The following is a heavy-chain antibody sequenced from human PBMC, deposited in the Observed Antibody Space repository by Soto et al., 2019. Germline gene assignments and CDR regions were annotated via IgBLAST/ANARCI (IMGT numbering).Heavy chain of an antibody. J-gene: IGHJ4*02. V-gene: IGHV1-46*02. D-gene: IGHD5-18*01. CDR3: ARDYPRGYSHRPWAEAGNLAY. Sequence: ASVKLSWEASGFALESDYRHWVRHSPGKGLEWMGIINPSGGSTSYAQKFQGRVTMTRDTSTSTVYMELSSLRSEDTAVYYCARDYPRGYSHRPWAEAGNLAYWGQRTLVT. CDR2: INPSGGST. CDR1: GFALESDY.